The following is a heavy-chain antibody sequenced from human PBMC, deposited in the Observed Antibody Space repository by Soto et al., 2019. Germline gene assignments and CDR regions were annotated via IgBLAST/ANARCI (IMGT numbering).Heavy chain of an antibody. Sequence: ASVKVSCKVSGYTLTELSMHWVRQAPGKGLEWMGGFDPEDGETIYAQKFQGRVTMTEDTFTDTAYMELSSLRSEDTAVYYCATFWSGYQVQYWFDPWGQGTLVTVSS. CDR1: GYTLTELS. CDR2: FDPEDGET. V-gene: IGHV1-24*01. CDR3: ATFWSGYQVQYWFDP. J-gene: IGHJ5*02. D-gene: IGHD3-3*01.